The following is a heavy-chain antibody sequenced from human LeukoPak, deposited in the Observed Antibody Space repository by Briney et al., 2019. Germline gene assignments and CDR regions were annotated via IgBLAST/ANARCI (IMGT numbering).Heavy chain of an antibody. D-gene: IGHD6-19*01. Sequence: PGGSLRLSCAASGFSSYAMYWVRQAPGKGLEWVSGIFGSGGSTHYADSVKGRFTISRDNSKNTVYLQMSSLRAEDTAVYYCAKTTTGYSSGRFPGWPVDYWGQGTLVTVSS. V-gene: IGHV3-23*01. CDR1: GFSSYA. J-gene: IGHJ4*02. CDR2: IFGSGGST. CDR3: AKTTTGYSSGRFPGWPVDY.